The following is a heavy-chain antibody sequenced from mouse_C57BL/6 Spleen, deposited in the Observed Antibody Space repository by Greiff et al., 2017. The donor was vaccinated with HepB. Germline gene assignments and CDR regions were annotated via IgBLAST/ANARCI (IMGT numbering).Heavy chain of an antibody. CDR2: IYPRSGNT. D-gene: IGHD2-5*01. Sequence: VQVVESGAELARPGASVKLSCKASGYTFTSYGISWVKQRTGQGLEWIGEIYPRSGNTYYNEKFKGKATLTADKSSSTAYMELRSLTSEDSAVYFCAREDSNGYFDVWGTGTTVTVSS. CDR3: AREDSNGYFDV. CDR1: GYTFTSYG. V-gene: IGHV1-81*01. J-gene: IGHJ1*03.